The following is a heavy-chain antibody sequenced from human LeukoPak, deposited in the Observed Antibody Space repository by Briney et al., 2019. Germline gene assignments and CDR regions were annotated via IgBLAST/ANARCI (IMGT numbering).Heavy chain of an antibody. CDR3: AKAGCSSTSCYAYYFDY. V-gene: IGHV3-23*01. Sequence: GGSLRLSCAASGFTFSSYAMSWVRQAPGKGLKWVSAISGSGGSTYYADSVKGRFTISRDNSKNTLYLQMNSLRAEDTAVYYCAKAGCSSTSCYAYYFDYWGQGTLVTVSS. CDR1: GFTFSSYA. D-gene: IGHD2-2*01. J-gene: IGHJ4*02. CDR2: ISGSGGST.